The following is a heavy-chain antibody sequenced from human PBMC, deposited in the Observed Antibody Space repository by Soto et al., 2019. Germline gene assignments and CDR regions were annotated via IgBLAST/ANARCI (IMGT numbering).Heavy chain of an antibody. CDR3: ARHVSTIVRGFIALDYYYYYGMDV. J-gene: IGHJ6*02. CDR2: IYPGDSDT. CDR1: GYSFTSYW. D-gene: IGHD3-10*01. V-gene: IGHV5-51*01. Sequence: GESLKISCKGSGYSFTSYWIGWGRQMPGKSLEWIGIIYPGDSDTGYSPSFHGQVTISTDTSISTAYLQWSSLKDSDTAMYYCARHVSTIVRGFIALDYYYYYGMDVWGQGTTVTVSS.